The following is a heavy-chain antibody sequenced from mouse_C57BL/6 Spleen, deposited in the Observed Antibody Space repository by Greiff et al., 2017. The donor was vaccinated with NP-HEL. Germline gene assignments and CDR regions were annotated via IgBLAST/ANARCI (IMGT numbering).Heavy chain of an antibody. CDR2: IYPRSGHT. V-gene: IGHV1-81*01. J-gene: IGHJ4*01. CDR3: ARRYYDYYYAMDY. Sequence: QVQLQQSGAELARPGASVKLSCKASGYTFTSYGISWVKQRTGQGLEWIGEIYPRSGHTYYNEKFKGKATLTADKSSSTAYMELRSLTSEDSAVYFCARRYYDYYYAMDYWGQGTSVTVSS. D-gene: IGHD2-4*01. CDR1: GYTFTSYG.